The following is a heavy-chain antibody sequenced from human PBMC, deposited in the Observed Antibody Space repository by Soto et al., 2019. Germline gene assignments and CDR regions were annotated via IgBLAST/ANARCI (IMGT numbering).Heavy chain of an antibody. V-gene: IGHV4-59*01. Sequence: GSLRLSCAASGFPFSDSYMSWIRQAPGKGLEWLAFLSHSGTTYYNPSLKSRVTISVDTSKNQFSLNLRSVTAADTAVYYCARGLSGYDVLPLFWGQGTLVTVSS. CDR3: ARGLSGYDVLPLF. J-gene: IGHJ4*02. D-gene: IGHD5-12*01. CDR1: GFPFSDSY. CDR2: LSHSGTT.